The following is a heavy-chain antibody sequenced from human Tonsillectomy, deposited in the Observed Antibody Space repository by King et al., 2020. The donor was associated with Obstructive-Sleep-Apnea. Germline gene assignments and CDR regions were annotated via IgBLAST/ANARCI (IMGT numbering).Heavy chain of an antibody. V-gene: IGHV4-59*01. CDR1: GGSISSYY. Sequence: QLQESGPGLVKPSETLSLTCTVSGGSISSYYWSWIRQPPGKELEWIGYIYYGGSTNYNPSLQSRVTISEDTSKNQFSLELSSVTAADTAVYYCGRVGVDYDILTGHNRHRDWFDPWGQGTLVTVSS. D-gene: IGHD3-9*01. CDR3: GRVGVDYDILTGHNRHRDWFDP. CDR2: IYYGGST. J-gene: IGHJ5*02.